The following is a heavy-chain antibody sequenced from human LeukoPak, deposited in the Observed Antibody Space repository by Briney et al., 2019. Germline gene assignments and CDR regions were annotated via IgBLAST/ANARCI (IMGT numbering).Heavy chain of an antibody. CDR1: GYSISSGYY. Sequence: PSETLSLTCAVSGYSISSGYYWGWIRQPPGKGLEWVGSIYHSGSTYYNPSLRSRVTISVDTSKNQFSLKLSSVTAADTAVYYCARHRKRDHLLYDWFDPWGQGTLVTVSS. V-gene: IGHV4-38-2*01. D-gene: IGHD2-2*02. CDR2: IYHSGST. J-gene: IGHJ5*02. CDR3: ARHRKRDHLLYDWFDP.